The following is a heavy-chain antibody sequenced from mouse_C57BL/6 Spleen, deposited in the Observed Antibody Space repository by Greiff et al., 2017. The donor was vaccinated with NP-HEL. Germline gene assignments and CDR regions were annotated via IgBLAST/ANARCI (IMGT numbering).Heavy chain of an antibody. CDR2: IYPGSGST. D-gene: IGHD2-3*01. Sequence: QVQLQQPGAELVKPGASVEMSCKASGYTFTSYWITWVKQRPGQGLEWIGDIYPGSGSTNYNEKFKSKATLTVDTSSSTAYMQLSSLTSEDSAVYYCARNDGYYDYAMDYWGQGTSVTVSS. CDR3: ARNDGYYDYAMDY. CDR1: GYTFTSYW. J-gene: IGHJ4*01. V-gene: IGHV1-55*01.